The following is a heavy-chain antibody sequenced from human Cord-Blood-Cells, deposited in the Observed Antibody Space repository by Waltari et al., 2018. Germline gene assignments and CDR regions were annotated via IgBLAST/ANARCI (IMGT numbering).Heavy chain of an antibody. CDR2: ISWNSGSI. Sequence: EVQLVESGGGWVQPGRSLRLSCAASVFTFDDDSMHWVRQAPGQGLGWVSGISWNSGSIGYADTVKGRFTISRDNAKNSLYLQMNSLRAEDTALYYCAKDNFAFDIWGQGTMVTVSS. V-gene: IGHV3-9*01. CDR3: AKDNFAFDI. CDR1: VFTFDDDS. J-gene: IGHJ3*02. D-gene: IGHD1-1*01.